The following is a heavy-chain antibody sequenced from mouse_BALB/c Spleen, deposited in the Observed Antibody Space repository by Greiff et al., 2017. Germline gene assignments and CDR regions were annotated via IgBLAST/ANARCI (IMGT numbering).Heavy chain of an antibody. CDR1: GFTFSSYA. J-gene: IGHJ3*01. Sequence: DVKLVESGGGLVKPGGSLKLSCAASGFTFSSYAMSWVRQTPEKRLEWVASIGSGGSTYYPDSVKGRFTISRDNARNILYLQMSSLRSEDTAMYYCARQEPWFAYWGQGTLVTVSA. CDR3: ARQEPWFAY. CDR2: IGSGGST. V-gene: IGHV5-6-5*01.